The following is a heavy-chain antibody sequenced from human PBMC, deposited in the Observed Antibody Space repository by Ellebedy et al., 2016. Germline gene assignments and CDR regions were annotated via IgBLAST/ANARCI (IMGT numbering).Heavy chain of an antibody. V-gene: IGHV3-11*01. CDR2: ISSSGSTI. CDR1: GFTFSDYY. Sequence: GESLKISXAASGFTFSDYYMSWIRQAPGKGLEWVSYISSSGSTIYYADSVKGRFTISRDNAKNSLYLQMNSLRAEDTAVYYCARVCYGDYVPCYWGQGTLVTVSS. CDR3: ARVCYGDYVPCY. D-gene: IGHD4-17*01. J-gene: IGHJ4*02.